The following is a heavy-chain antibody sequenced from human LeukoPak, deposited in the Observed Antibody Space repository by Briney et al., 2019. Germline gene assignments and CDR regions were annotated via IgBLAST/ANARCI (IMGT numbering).Heavy chain of an antibody. J-gene: IGHJ4*02. Sequence: PSETLSLTCTVSGGSISSYYWSWIRQPAGKGLEWIGRIYTSGSTNYNPSLKSRVTMSVDTSKNQFSLKLSSVTAADTAVYYCARWSKYYDFWSGYTDASFFDYWGQGTLVTVSS. V-gene: IGHV4-4*07. CDR3: ARWSKYYDFWSGYTDASFFDY. CDR1: GGSISSYY. CDR2: IYTSGST. D-gene: IGHD3-3*01.